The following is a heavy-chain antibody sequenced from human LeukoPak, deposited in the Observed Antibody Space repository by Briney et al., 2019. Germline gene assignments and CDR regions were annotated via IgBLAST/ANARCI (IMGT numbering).Heavy chain of an antibody. CDR2: ISSSSSYI. V-gene: IGHV3-21*04. J-gene: IGHJ4*02. D-gene: IGHD2-15*01. CDR1: GFTFSSYS. CDR3: AKDIGGDYDY. Sequence: GGSLRLSCAASGFTFSSYSMNWVRQAPGKGLEWVSSISSSSSYIYYADSVKGRFTISRDNAKNSLYLQMNSLRAEDTALYYCAKDIGGDYDYWGQGTLVTVSS.